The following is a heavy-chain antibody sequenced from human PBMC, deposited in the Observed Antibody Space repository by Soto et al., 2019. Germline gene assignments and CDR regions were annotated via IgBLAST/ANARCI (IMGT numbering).Heavy chain of an antibody. D-gene: IGHD3-16*01. V-gene: IGHV4-31*03. CDR3: ARVQEDYVWGSYNWLDP. J-gene: IGHJ5*02. CDR2: IYYSGIT. Sequence: QVQLQESGPRLVKPSQTLSLICTVSGGSLTSGAYYWTWIRQHPGKGLEWIGYIYYSGITSYNPALKSRLTISTDTSKNQCSLHLNSVTAADTVVYYCARVQEDYVWGSYNWLDPWGQGTLVTVSS. CDR1: GGSLTSGAYY.